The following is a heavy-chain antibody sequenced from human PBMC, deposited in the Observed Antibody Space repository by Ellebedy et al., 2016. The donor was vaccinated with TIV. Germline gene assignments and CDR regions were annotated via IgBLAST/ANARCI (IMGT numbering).Heavy chain of an antibody. D-gene: IGHD1-14*01. J-gene: IGHJ3*02. CDR2: IKQDGSEK. CDR3: ATPEDGDAFDI. Sequence: GGSLRLSXAASGFTFSSYWISWVRQAPGKGLEWVANIKQDGSEKYYVDSVKGRFTISRDNAKNSLYLQMNSLRAEDTAVYYCATPEDGDAFDIWGQGTMVTVSS. CDR1: GFTFSSYW. V-gene: IGHV3-7*01.